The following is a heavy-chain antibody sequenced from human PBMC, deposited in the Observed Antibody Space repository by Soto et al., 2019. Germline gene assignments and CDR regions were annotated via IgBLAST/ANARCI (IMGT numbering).Heavy chain of an antibody. Sequence: GSGPTLVNPTQTLTLACTFSGFSLSTSGVGVGWIRQPPGKALEWLALIYWDDDKRYSPSLKSRLTITKDTSKNQVVLTMTNMDPVDTATYYCAHRRFVEAAGNSYFDSWGQENLLPISS. D-gene: IGHD6-13*01. V-gene: IGHV2-5*02. CDR2: IYWDDDK. CDR1: GFSLSTSGVG. CDR3: AHRRFVEAAGNSYFDS. J-gene: IGHJ4*02.